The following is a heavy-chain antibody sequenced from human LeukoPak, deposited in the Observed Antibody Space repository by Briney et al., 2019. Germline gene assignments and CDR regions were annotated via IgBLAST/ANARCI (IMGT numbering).Heavy chain of an antibody. CDR1: GGSISSGSYY. Sequence: PSQTLSLTCTVSGGSISSGSYYWSWIRQPAGKGLEWIGRIYTSGSTNYNPSLKSRVTISIDTSKNQFSLKLSPVTAADTAVYYCARENVEMATIPRAFDIWGQGRRVTVSS. V-gene: IGHV4-61*02. D-gene: IGHD5-24*01. J-gene: IGHJ3*02. CDR2: IYTSGST. CDR3: ARENVEMATIPRAFDI.